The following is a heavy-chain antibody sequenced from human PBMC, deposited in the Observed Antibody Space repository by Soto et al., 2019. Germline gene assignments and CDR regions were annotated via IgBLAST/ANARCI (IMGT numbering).Heavy chain of an antibody. CDR2: ISAYNGNT. D-gene: IGHD3-3*01. Sequence: ASVKVSCKASGYTFTSYGISWLRQAPGQGLEWMGWISAYNGNTNYAQKPQGRVTMTTDTSTSTAYMELRSLRSDDTAVYYCARGQIAGPLEWLLYLDYWGQGTLVTVSS. CDR1: GYTFTSYG. J-gene: IGHJ4*02. CDR3: ARGQIAGPLEWLLYLDY. V-gene: IGHV1-18*01.